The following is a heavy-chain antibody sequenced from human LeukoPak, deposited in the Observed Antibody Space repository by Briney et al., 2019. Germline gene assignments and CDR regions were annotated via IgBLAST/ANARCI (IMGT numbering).Heavy chain of an antibody. V-gene: IGHV4-34*01. CDR3: ARGPPIVLMVYAIRYYFDY. CDR2: INHSGST. Sequence: PSETLSLTCAVYGGSFSGYYWSWIRQPPGKGLEWIGEINHSGSTNYNPSLKSRVTISVDTSKNQFSLKLSSVTAADTAVYYCARGPPIVLMVYAIRYYFDYWGQGTLVTVSS. CDR1: GGSFSGYY. J-gene: IGHJ4*02. D-gene: IGHD2-8*01.